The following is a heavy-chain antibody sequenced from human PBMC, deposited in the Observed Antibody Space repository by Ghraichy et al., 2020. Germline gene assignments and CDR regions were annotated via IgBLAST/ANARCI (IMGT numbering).Heavy chain of an antibody. J-gene: IGHJ5*02. CDR1: GGSISSYY. Sequence: SETLSLTCTVSGGSISSYYWSWIRQPPGKGLEWIGYIYTSGSTNYNPSLKSRVTISVDTSKNQFSLKLSSVTAADTAVYYCAKGPYRPWFDPWGQGTLVTVSS. CDR3: AKGPYRPWFDP. CDR2: IYTSGST. V-gene: IGHV4-4*09. D-gene: IGHD3-16*01.